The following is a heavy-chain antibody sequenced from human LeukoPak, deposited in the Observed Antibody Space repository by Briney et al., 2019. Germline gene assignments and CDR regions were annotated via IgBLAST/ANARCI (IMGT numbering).Heavy chain of an antibody. V-gene: IGHV4-61*01. J-gene: IGHJ6*03. CDR1: GGSVSSGSYY. CDR2: IYYSGST. D-gene: IGHD3-3*01. CDR3: ATHSPGLRFLEWTPLPYMDV. Sequence: PSETLSLTCTVSGGSVSSGSYYWSWIRQPPGKGLEWLGYIYYSGSTNYNPSLKSRVTISVDTSKNQFSLKLSSVTAADTAVYYCATHSPGLRFLEWTPLPYMDVWGKGTTVTVSS.